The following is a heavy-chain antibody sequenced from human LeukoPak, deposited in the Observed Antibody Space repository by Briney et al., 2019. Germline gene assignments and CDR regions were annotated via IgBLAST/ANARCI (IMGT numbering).Heavy chain of an antibody. D-gene: IGHD6-13*01. Sequence: ASVKVSCKASGGTFSSYAISWVRQAPGQGLEWMGRIIPIFGTANYAQKFQGRVTITTDESTSTAYMELSSLRSEDAAVYYCARDAIAGVYDAFDIWGQGTMVTVSS. V-gene: IGHV1-69*05. J-gene: IGHJ3*02. CDR3: ARDAIAGVYDAFDI. CDR2: IIPIFGTA. CDR1: GGTFSSYA.